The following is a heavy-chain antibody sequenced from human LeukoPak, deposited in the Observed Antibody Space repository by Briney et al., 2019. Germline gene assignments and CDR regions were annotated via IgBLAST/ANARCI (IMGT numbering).Heavy chain of an antibody. Sequence: SETLSLTCAVYGGSFSGYYWSWIRQPPGKGLEWIGEINHSGSTNYNPSLKSRVTISVDTSKNQFSLKLSSVTAADTAVYYCATTVVTKSSGVSYFDYWGQGTLVTVSS. J-gene: IGHJ4*02. CDR3: ATTVVTKSSGVSYFDY. CDR1: GGSFSGYY. V-gene: IGHV4-34*01. D-gene: IGHD4-23*01. CDR2: INHSGST.